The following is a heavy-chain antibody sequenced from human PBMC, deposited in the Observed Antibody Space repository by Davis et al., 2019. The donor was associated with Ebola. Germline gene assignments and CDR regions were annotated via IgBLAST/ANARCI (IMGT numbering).Heavy chain of an antibody. J-gene: IGHJ6*02. CDR1: GFTFSSYA. V-gene: IGHV3-30-3*01. Sequence: GESLKISCAASGFTFSSYAMHWVRQAPGKGLEWVAVISYDGSNKYYADSVKGRFTISRDNSKNTLYLQMNSLRAEDTAVYYCAKDHNYGSGSYYLYYYYGMDVWGQGTTVTVSS. CDR2: ISYDGSNK. D-gene: IGHD3-10*01. CDR3: AKDHNYGSGSYYLYYYYGMDV.